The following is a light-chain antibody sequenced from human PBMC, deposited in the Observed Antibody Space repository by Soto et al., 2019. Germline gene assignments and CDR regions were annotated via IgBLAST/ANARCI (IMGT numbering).Light chain of an antibody. Sequence: EIVLTQSPGTLSLSPGERATFSCRASQSVSSNYLAWYQQKPGQAPRLLIYGASSRATGIPDRFSGSGSGTDFTLTISRLEPEDFAVYYCQQYGNSPITFGQGTRL. V-gene: IGKV3-20*01. J-gene: IGKJ5*01. CDR1: QSVSSNY. CDR3: QQYGNSPIT. CDR2: GAS.